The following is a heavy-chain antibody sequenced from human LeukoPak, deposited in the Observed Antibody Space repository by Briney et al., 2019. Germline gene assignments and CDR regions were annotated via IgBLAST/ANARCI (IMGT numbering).Heavy chain of an antibody. Sequence: SETLSLTCSVSGDXISGYYWSWIRQSPGKGLEWIGHIYFTGTTNYNPSLRSRVTISVDTSKNQFSLTLSSVTAADTALYYCARLTDTGSYHYYFDSWGQGTLVTVSS. CDR1: GDXISGYY. CDR2: IYFTGTT. CDR3: ARLTDTGSYHYYFDS. V-gene: IGHV4-59*08. D-gene: IGHD1-26*01. J-gene: IGHJ4*02.